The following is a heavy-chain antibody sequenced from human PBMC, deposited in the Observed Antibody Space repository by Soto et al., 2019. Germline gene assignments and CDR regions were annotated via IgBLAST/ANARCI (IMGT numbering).Heavy chain of an antibody. Sequence: QLQLQESGSGLVKPSQTLSLTCAVSGGSISSGGYSWSWIRQPPGKGLEWIGYIYHSGSTDYKPSVKGRVNRAVDGSKKKFSLKVSSVTDADAAVDYCARVPDRWGQGTLVTVS. J-gene: IGHJ5*02. CDR2: IYHSGST. V-gene: IGHV4-30-2*01. CDR3: ARVPDR. CDR1: GGSISSGGYS. D-gene: IGHD2-2*01.